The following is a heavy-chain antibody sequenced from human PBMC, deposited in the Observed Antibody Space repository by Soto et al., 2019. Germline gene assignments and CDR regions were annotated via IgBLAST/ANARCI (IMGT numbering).Heavy chain of an antibody. D-gene: IGHD1-1*01. J-gene: IGHJ5*02. CDR3: AKDPARDNLGWFDP. CDR1: GFTFSSYG. CDR2: IAYDGSNK. Sequence: QVQLVESGGGVVQPGRSLRLSCAASGFTFSSYGMHWVRQAPGKGLEWVAVIAYDGSNKYYADSVKGRFTISRDNSKNTLYLQMNSLRAEDTAVYYCAKDPARDNLGWFDPWGQGTLVTVSS. V-gene: IGHV3-30*18.